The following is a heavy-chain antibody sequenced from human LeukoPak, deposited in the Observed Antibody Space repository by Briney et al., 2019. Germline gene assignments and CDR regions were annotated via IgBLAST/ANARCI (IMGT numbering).Heavy chain of an antibody. J-gene: IGHJ6*03. V-gene: IGHV7-4-1*02. Sequence: ASVKVSCKASGYTFTSYAMGWVRQAPGQGLEWMGWINTNTGNPTYAQGFTGRFVFSLDTSVSTAYLQISSLKAEDTAVYYCARRKVVPPRAVYMDVWGKGTTVIVSS. CDR2: INTNTGNP. CDR3: ARRKVVPPRAVYMDV. CDR1: GYTFTSYA. D-gene: IGHD2-2*01.